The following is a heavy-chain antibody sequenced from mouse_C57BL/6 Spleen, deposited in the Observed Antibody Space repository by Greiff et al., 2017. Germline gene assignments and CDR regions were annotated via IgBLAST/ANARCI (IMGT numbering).Heavy chain of an antibody. V-gene: IGHV1-64*01. CDR2: IQPNSGST. Sequence: QVQLQQPGAELVKPGASVKLSCKASGYTFTSYWMHWVKQRPGQGLEWIGMIQPNSGSTNYNEKFKSKATLTVDKSSSTAYMQLSSLTSEDSAVYYCAREGIYYGNLMDYWGQGTSVTVSS. CDR1: GYTFTSYW. D-gene: IGHD2-1*01. CDR3: AREGIYYGNLMDY. J-gene: IGHJ4*01.